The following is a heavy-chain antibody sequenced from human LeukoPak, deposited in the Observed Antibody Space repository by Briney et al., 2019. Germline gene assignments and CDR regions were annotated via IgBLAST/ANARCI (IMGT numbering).Heavy chain of an antibody. V-gene: IGHV3-48*03. J-gene: IGHJ6*04. CDR3: AELGITMIGGV. Sequence: GGSLRLSCLASGFTFSSYAMDWVRQAPGKGLEWVSYISSSGSTIYYADSVKGRFTISRDNAKNSLYLQMNSPRAEDTAVYYCAELGITMIGGVWGKGTTVTISS. CDR1: GFTFSSYA. D-gene: IGHD3-10*02. CDR2: ISSSGSTI.